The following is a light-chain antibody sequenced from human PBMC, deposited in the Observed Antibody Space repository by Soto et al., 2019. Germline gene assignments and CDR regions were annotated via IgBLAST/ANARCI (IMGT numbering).Light chain of an antibody. CDR1: QSISTY. Sequence: DIQMTQSPSSLSASVGDNLTITCRASQSISTYLNWYQHKPGTAPRVPIHSASTLQSVVPSRFSGRGSGTDFTLTISRLQPEDCTSYYCQQSYGIPYTFGQGTKLEIK. CDR2: SAS. J-gene: IGKJ2*01. V-gene: IGKV1-39*01. CDR3: QQSYGIPYT.